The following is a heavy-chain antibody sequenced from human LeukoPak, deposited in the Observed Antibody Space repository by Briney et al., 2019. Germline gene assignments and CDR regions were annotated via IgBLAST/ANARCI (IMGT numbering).Heavy chain of an antibody. V-gene: IGHV1-2*02. CDR1: GYTFTGDY. Sequence: ASVKVSCKXSGYTFTGDYMHWVRQAPGQGLEWMGRINPNSGGTNYAQKFQGRVTMTRDTSISTAYMELSRLRSDDTAVYYCARGGCVYDFWSGYSTGPRDYWGQGTLVTVSS. CDR2: INPNSGGT. CDR3: ARGGCVYDFWSGYSTGPRDY. D-gene: IGHD3-3*01. J-gene: IGHJ4*02.